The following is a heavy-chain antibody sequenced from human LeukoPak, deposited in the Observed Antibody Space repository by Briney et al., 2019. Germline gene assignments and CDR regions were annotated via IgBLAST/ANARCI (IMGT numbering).Heavy chain of an antibody. CDR3: ARDRNHYGSGSDAFDI. V-gene: IGHV1-69*13. CDR1: GGTFTSYA. CDR2: IIPIFGTA. D-gene: IGHD3-10*01. J-gene: IGHJ3*02. Sequence: ASVTVSFTASGGTFTSYAISWVRQAPGQGLEWMGGIIPIFGTANYAQKFQGRVTITADESTSTAYMELSSLRSEDTAVYYCARDRNHYGSGSDAFDIWGQGTMVTVSS.